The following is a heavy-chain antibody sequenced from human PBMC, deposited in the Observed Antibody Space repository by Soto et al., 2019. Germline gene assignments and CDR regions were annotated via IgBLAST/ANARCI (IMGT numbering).Heavy chain of an antibody. CDR2: IKSKGDGGTR. D-gene: IGHD3-9*01. V-gene: IGHV3-15*01. Sequence: PGGSLRLSCAASGFTFSNAWMSWVRQVPGKGLEWVGRIKSKGDGGTRDYAAPVKGRFTISRDDAENTLYLQMNSLKTEDTAVYYCAKESARYDILTGPFDYWGQGTLVTVSS. CDR1: GFTFSNAW. J-gene: IGHJ4*02. CDR3: AKESARYDILTGPFDY.